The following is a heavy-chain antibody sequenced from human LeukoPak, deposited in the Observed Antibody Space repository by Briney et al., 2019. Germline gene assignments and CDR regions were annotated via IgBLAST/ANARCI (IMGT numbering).Heavy chain of an antibody. CDR1: GFTFSSYS. V-gene: IGHV3-48*02. D-gene: IGHD7-27*01. CDR3: ARVPPLELGVFDY. J-gene: IGHJ4*02. CDR2: ISSSSSTI. Sequence: GGSLRLSCAASGFTFSSYSMNSVRQAPGKGREWVSYISSSSSTIYDAGSLKGRFTISRDNAKNSLYLQMNSLGDEDTAVYYCARVPPLELGVFDYWGQGTLVTVSS.